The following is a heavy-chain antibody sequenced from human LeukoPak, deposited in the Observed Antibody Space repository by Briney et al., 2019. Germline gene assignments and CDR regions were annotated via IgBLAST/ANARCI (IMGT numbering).Heavy chain of an antibody. D-gene: IGHD3-10*01. V-gene: IGHV1-69*13. CDR2: IIPIFGTA. CDR3: ARELSYYYGSGSYYYFDY. CDR1: GGTFSSYA. J-gene: IGHJ4*02. Sequence: ASVKVSCKASGGTFSSYAISWVRQAPGQGLEWMGGIIPIFGTANYAQKFQGRVTITADESTSTAYMELSSLRSEDTAVYYCARELSYYYGSGSYYYFDYWGRGTLVTVSS.